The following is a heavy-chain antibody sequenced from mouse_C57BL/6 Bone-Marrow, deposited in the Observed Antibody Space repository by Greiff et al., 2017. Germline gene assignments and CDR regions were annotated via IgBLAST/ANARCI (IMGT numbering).Heavy chain of an antibody. Sequence: QVQLQQSGAELARPGASVKLSCKASGYTFTSYGISWVKQRTGQGLEWIGEIYPRSGNTYYNEKFKGKATLTEDKSSSTAYMELRSLTSEDSAVCFCAGGFHWYFDVWGTGTTVTVSS. J-gene: IGHJ1*03. CDR2: IYPRSGNT. V-gene: IGHV1-81*01. D-gene: IGHD1-1*02. CDR3: AGGFHWYFDV. CDR1: GYTFTSYG.